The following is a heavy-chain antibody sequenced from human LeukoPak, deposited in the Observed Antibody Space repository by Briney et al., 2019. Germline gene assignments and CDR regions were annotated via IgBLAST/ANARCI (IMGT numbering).Heavy chain of an antibody. CDR2: IYYSGST. V-gene: IGHV4-39*01. D-gene: IGHD2-2*02. Sequence: SETLSLTCTVSGGSISSSSYYWGWIRQPPGKGLGWIGSIYYSGSTYYNPSLKSRVTISVDTSKNQFSLKLSSVTAADTAVYYCARPPYTNGMDVWGQGTTVTVSS. CDR1: GGSISSSSYY. J-gene: IGHJ6*02. CDR3: ARPPYTNGMDV.